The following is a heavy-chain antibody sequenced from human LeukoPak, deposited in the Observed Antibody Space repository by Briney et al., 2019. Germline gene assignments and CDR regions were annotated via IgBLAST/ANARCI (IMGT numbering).Heavy chain of an antibody. CDR2: FDPEDGER. Sequence: ASVKVSCKVSGYGLSELPMHWVRQAPGKGLERMGGFDPEDGERIYAQKFQGRITMTEDTSTDTAYMELKRLRSEDTAVYYCASESIVLKVYADGKAFDVWGQGTMVTVSS. J-gene: IGHJ3*01. D-gene: IGHD2-8*01. CDR1: GYGLSELP. CDR3: ASESIVLKVYADGKAFDV. V-gene: IGHV1-24*01.